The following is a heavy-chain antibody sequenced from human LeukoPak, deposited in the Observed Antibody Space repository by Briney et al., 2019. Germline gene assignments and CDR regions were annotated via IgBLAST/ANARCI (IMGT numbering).Heavy chain of an antibody. J-gene: IGHJ4*02. CDR2: MRQDGSEI. Sequence: GGSLRLSCAASGFTFSNSWMSWVRQAPGKGLEWVANMRQDGSEIYYVDSVRGRFSISRDNAKNSLYLQMNSLRAEDTAVYYCARERVWGGRGFDHWGQGTLVTVSS. CDR1: GFTFSNSW. CDR3: ARERVWGGRGFDH. D-gene: IGHD3-16*01. V-gene: IGHV3-7*01.